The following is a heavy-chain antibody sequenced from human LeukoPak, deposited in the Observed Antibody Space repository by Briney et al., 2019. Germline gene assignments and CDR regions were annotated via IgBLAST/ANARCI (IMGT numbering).Heavy chain of an antibody. Sequence: PGGSLRLSCAASGFTFSSYAMHWVRQAPGKGLEWVSSISSSSSYIYYADSVKGRFTVSRDNAKNSLYLQVNSLRAEDTAVYYCASQGSGYDSPIDYWGQGTLVTVSS. J-gene: IGHJ4*02. V-gene: IGHV3-21*01. D-gene: IGHD5-12*01. CDR2: ISSSSSYI. CDR3: ASQGSGYDSPIDY. CDR1: GFTFSSYA.